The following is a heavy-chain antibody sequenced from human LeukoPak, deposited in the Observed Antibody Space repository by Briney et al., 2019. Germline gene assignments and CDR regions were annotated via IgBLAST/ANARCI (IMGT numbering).Heavy chain of an antibody. J-gene: IGHJ5*02. CDR1: GGSISNSSYY. V-gene: IGHV4-39*07. Sequence: SETLSLTCTVSGGSISNSSYYWGWIRQPPGKGLEWIGSIYYSGSTYYNPSLKSRVTISVDTSKNQFSLKLSSVTAADTAVYYCARVLGYCSSTSCPGRFDPWGQGTLVTVSS. D-gene: IGHD2-2*01. CDR2: IYYSGST. CDR3: ARVLGYCSSTSCPGRFDP.